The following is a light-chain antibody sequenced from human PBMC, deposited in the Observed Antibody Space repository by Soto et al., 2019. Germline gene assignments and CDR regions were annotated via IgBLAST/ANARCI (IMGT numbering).Light chain of an antibody. Sequence: DIQMTQSPSSLSASVGDRVTITCRASQGISNYLAWYQQKPGKVPKLLIYAASTLQSGVPSRFSGSGSGADFTPTISSLQPEDVATYYCQEYNNAPLTFGGGTKVDIK. J-gene: IGKJ4*01. CDR3: QEYNNAPLT. CDR2: AAS. V-gene: IGKV1-27*01. CDR1: QGISNY.